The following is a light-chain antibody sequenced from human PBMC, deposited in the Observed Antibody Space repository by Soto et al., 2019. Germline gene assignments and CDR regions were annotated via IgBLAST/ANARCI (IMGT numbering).Light chain of an antibody. CDR3: CSFAGSYSYV. V-gene: IGLV2-11*01. CDR1: SSDVGRYDY. CDR2: DVT. Sequence: QSALAQPRSVSGSPGQSVTISCTGTSSDVGRYDYVSWYQQHPGKAPKLIVYDVTERPSGVPDRFSGSKSGNTASLTISGPQAEDEADYSCCSFAGSYSYVFGTGTKVTVL. J-gene: IGLJ1*01.